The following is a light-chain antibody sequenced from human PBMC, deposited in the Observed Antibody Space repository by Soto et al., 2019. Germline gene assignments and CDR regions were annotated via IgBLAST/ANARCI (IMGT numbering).Light chain of an antibody. V-gene: IGKV3-11*01. CDR1: HSVDFF. Sequence: EIVLTQSPGTLSLSPGERATLSCRASHSVDFFLAWYQQKPGQPPRLLMYDASNRATGTPARFSGSGSGTEFTLTFSSLQVDDFAIYYCQQYSSFPWTFGQGTKVDIK. J-gene: IGKJ1*01. CDR2: DAS. CDR3: QQYSSFPWT.